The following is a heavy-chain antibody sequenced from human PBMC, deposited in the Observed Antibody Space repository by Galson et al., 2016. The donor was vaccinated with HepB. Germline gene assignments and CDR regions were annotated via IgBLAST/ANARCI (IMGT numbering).Heavy chain of an antibody. CDR3: AMRGNKVPGGLDFDS. V-gene: IGHV3-48*04. CDR1: GFTFSTYS. Sequence: SLRLSCAASGFTFSTYSMNWVRQAPGKGLEWISYMSSTGGTIYYTDSVKGRFTISRDNVKSTLYLQMNSLRAEDTAVYYCAMRGNKVPGGLDFDSWGQGTLVTVSS. J-gene: IGHJ4*02. D-gene: IGHD3-10*01. CDR2: MSSTGGTI.